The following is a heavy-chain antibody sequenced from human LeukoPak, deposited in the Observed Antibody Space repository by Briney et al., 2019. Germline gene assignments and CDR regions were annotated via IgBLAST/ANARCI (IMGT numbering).Heavy chain of an antibody. CDR3: AREGIIGGSAFDI. CDR1: GYSISSGYY. CDR2: INHSGST. Sequence: SETLPLTCTVSGYSISSGYYWGWIRQPPGKGLEWIGEINHSGSTNYNPSLKSRVTISVDTSKNQFSLKLSSVTAADTAVYYCAREGIIGGSAFDIWGQGTMVTVSS. V-gene: IGHV4-38-2*02. J-gene: IGHJ3*02. D-gene: IGHD3-16*01.